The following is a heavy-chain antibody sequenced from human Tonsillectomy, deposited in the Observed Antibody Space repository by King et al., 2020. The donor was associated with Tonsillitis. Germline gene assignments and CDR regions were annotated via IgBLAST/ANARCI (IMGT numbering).Heavy chain of an antibody. CDR1: GFSLINTGMG. CDR2: IFSNGDK. D-gene: IGHD4-23*01. CDR3: ARTYFGGNSRYFDA. V-gene: IGHV2-26*01. Sequence: TLKESGPVLLRPTETLRLTCTVSGFSLINTGMGVSWIRQPPGKALDWLAHIFSNGDKSYNTSLKTRLSISKDDSKGQVVLTMTNVDPVDTAIYYCARTYFGGNSRYFDAWGQGALVTVSS. J-gene: IGHJ4*02.